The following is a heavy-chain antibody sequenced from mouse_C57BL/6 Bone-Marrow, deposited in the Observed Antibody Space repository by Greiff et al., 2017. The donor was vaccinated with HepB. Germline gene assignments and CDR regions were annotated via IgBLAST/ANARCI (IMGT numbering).Heavy chain of an antibody. CDR3: ARGRNGYYPYYFDY. CDR1: GYAFTNYL. V-gene: IGHV1-54*01. J-gene: IGHJ2*01. CDR2: INPGSGGT. D-gene: IGHD2-3*01. Sequence: VKLQQSGAELVRPGTSVKVSCKASGYAFTNYLIEWVKQRPGQGLEWIGVINPGSGGTNYNEKFKGKATLTADKSSSTAYMQLSSLTSEDSAVYFCARGRNGYYPYYFDYWGQDTTLTVSS.